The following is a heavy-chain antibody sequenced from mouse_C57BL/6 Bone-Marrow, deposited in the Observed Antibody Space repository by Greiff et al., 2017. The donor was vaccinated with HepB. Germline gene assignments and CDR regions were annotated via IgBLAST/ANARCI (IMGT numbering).Heavy chain of an antibody. V-gene: IGHV1-55*01. CDR1: GYTFTSYW. D-gene: IGHD3-1*01. CDR2: IYPGSGST. J-gene: IGHJ4*01. Sequence: VQLQQPGAELVKPGASVKMSCKASGYTFTSYWITWVKQRPGQGLEWIGDIYPGSGSTNYNEKFKSKATLTVDTSSSTAYMQLSSLTSDDSAVYYCARYSLYYAMDYWGQGTSVTVSS. CDR3: ARYSLYYAMDY.